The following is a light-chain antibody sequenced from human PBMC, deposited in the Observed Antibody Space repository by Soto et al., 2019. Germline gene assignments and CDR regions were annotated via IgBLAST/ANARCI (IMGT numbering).Light chain of an antibody. CDR3: SSYTSSNTLV. Sequence: QSALTQPASVSASPGQSITISCTGTSSDVGGYNYVSWYQQHPGKAPKLMIYEVSNRPSGISNRFSGSESGNTASLTISGLQAEDEADYYCSSYTSSNTLVFGTGTKVTVL. CDR2: EVS. CDR1: SSDVGGYNY. J-gene: IGLJ1*01. V-gene: IGLV2-14*01.